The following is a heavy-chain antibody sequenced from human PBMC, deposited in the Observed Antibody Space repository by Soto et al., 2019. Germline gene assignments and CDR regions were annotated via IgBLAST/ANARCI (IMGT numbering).Heavy chain of an antibody. CDR2: INAGNGNT. CDR1: GYTFTSYA. V-gene: IGHV1-3*01. CDR3: ARVSGSGSYLIASQTFDY. J-gene: IGHJ4*02. Sequence: ASVKVSCKASGYTFTSYAMHWVRQAPGQRLEWMGWINAGNGNTKYSQKFQGRVTITRDTSASPAYMELSSLRSEDTAVYYCARVSGSGSYLIASQTFDYWGQGTLVTVSS. D-gene: IGHD3-10*01.